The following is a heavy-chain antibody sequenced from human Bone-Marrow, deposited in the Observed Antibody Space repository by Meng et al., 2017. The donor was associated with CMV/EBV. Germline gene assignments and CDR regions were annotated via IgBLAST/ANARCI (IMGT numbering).Heavy chain of an antibody. CDR1: GFTFSSYA. D-gene: IGHD3-3*01. CDR3: AREGDDFWSGYRFDY. J-gene: IGHJ4*02. V-gene: IGHV3-30-3*01. CDR2: ISYDGSNK. Sequence: GGSLRLSCAASGFTFSSYAMHWVRQAPGKGLEWVAVISYDGSNKCYADSVKGRFTISRDNAKNSLYLQMNSLRAEDTAVYYCAREGDDFWSGYRFDYWGQGTLVTVSS.